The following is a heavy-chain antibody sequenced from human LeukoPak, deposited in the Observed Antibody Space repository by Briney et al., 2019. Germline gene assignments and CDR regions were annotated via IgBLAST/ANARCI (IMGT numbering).Heavy chain of an antibody. J-gene: IGHJ4*02. V-gene: IGHV3-33*01. CDR3: ARDLSIAVAALDY. CDR1: GFTFSSYG. Sequence: PGRSLRLSCAASGFTFSSYGMHWVRQAPGKGLEWVAVIWYDGSNKYYADSVKGRFTISRDNSKNTLYLQMNSLRAEDTAVYYCARDLSIAVAALDYWGQGTLVTVSS. CDR2: IWYDGSNK. D-gene: IGHD6-19*01.